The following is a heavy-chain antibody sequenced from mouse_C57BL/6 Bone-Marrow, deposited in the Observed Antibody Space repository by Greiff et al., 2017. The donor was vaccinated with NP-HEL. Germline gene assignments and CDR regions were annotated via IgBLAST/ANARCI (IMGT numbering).Heavy chain of an antibody. J-gene: IGHJ2*01. V-gene: IGHV14-4*01. D-gene: IGHD2-3*01. CDR1: GFNIKDDY. CDR3: TTRWLLPYYFDY. CDR2: IDPENGDT. Sequence: EVKLMESGAELVRPGASVKLSCTASGFNIKDDYMHWVKQRPEQGLEWIGWIDPENGDTEYASKFQGKATITADTSSNTAYLQLSSLTSEDTAVYYCTTRWLLPYYFDYWGQGTTLTVSS.